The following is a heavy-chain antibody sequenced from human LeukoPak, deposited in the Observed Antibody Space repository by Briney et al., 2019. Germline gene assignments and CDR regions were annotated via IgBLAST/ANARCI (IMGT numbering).Heavy chain of an antibody. D-gene: IGHD3-3*01. CDR3: ARHKTDYDFWSGRPYYYGMDV. CDR1: GGTFSSYA. CDR2: MNPNSGNT. Sequence: ASVKVSCKASGGTFSSYAISWVRQAPGQGLEWMGWMNPNSGNTGYAQKFQGRVTMTRNTSISTAYMELSSLRSEDTAVYYCARHKTDYDFWSGRPYYYGMDVWGQGTTVTVSS. J-gene: IGHJ6*02. V-gene: IGHV1-8*02.